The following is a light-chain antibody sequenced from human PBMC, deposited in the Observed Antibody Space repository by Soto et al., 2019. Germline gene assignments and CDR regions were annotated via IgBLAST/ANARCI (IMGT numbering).Light chain of an antibody. CDR1: SSDVGGYNY. J-gene: IGLJ2*01. Sequence: QSVLTQPASVSGSPGQSITISCTGTSSDVGGYNYVSWYQQHPGKAPKLMIYEVSNRPSGVSNRFSGSKSGNTASLTISGFQAEDEADYYCSSYISSSTVVFGGGTKVTVL. CDR3: SSYISSSTVV. V-gene: IGLV2-14*01. CDR2: EVS.